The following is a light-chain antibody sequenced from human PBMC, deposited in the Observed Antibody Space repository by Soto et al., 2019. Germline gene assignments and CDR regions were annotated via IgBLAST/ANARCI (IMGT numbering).Light chain of an antibody. CDR2: EVN. V-gene: IGLV2-14*01. J-gene: IGLJ3*02. Sequence: QSALSQPASVSGSPGQSITISCTGTSSDVGGYNYVSWYQLRPGRAPKLLIYEVNIRLSGVSNRFSGSKSGNTASLTISRLQDEDEADYYCISYATTDTRVFGGGTKVTVL. CDR1: SSDVGGYNY. CDR3: ISYATTDTRV.